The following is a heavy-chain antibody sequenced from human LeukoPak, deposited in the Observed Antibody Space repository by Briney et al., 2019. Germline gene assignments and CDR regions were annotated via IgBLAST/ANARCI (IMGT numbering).Heavy chain of an antibody. CDR3: ARDGYYDSSDYYYRIGGSYYYGMDV. CDR1: GYAFTSYG. V-gene: IGHV1-18*01. D-gene: IGHD3-22*01. Sequence: ASVKVSCKASGYAFTSYGISWVRQAPGQGLEWLGWISAYNGNTNYAQKLQGRVTMTTDTSTSTAYMELRSLRSDDTAVYYCARDGYYDSSDYYYRIGGSYYYGMDVWGQGTTVTVSS. J-gene: IGHJ6*02. CDR2: ISAYNGNT.